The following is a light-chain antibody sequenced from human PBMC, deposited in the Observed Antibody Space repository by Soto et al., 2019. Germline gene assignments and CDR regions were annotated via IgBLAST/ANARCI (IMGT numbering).Light chain of an antibody. CDR3: QHYHSSHRIA. CDR2: GAS. CDR1: QSVNTS. Sequence: IVLTQSPDTLSLSPGERATLSCRASQSVNTSLAWYHQQPGQPPRLLIYGASRRATGIPETFCRSGAYATYSLTINRLEPADYFLYYCQHYHSSHRIAFGQGTRLE. J-gene: IGKJ5*01. V-gene: IGKV3-20*01.